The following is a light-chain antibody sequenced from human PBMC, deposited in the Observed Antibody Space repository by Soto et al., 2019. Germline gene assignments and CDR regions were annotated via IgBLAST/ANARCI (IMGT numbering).Light chain of an antibody. CDR2: DTS. CDR1: QSVNRNY. Sequence: EIVLTQSPGTLSLSPGEGATLSCRASQSVNRNYLARYQQKPGQAPRLLIYDTSNRATGIPDRFSGSGSGTDLTLIVNRLEPDDFAVYYCQQYGSSPVTFGQGTRL. V-gene: IGKV3-20*01. J-gene: IGKJ5*01. CDR3: QQYGSSPVT.